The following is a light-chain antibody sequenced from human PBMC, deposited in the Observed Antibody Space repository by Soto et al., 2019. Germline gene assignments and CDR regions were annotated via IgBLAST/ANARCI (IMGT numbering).Light chain of an antibody. CDR2: EVS. CDR3: SSYEGSNNFV. CDR1: SRDVAVYSY. V-gene: IGLV2-8*01. J-gene: IGLJ1*01. Sequence: QSGLTQPRSVSGSPGQSVTVSCTGTSRDVAVYSYVSWFQQHPGKAPQLLIYEVSERPSGVPDRFSGSKSSNTASLTVSGLQAEDEADYYCSSYEGSNNFVFGTGTQVTVL.